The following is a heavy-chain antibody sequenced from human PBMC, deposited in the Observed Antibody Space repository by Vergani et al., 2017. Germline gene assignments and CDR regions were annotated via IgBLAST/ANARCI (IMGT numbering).Heavy chain of an antibody. Sequence: EVQLVESGGGLVQPGGSLRLSCAASGFTVSSNSMSWVRQAPGKGLEWVSVIYSGGSTYYADSGKRRFTISRDNTKNTLYLQMTSLRAEDTAVYYCARDGGPGSWYCDYWGQGTLVTVSS. CDR3: ARDGGPGSWYCDY. V-gene: IGHV3-53*01. D-gene: IGHD6-13*01. J-gene: IGHJ4*02. CDR1: GFTVSSNS. CDR2: IYSGGST.